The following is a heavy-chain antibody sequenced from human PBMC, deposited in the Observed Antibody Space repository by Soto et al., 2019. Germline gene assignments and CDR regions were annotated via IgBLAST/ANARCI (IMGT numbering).Heavy chain of an antibody. Sequence: PGGSLRLSCAASGFTFSAHYMDWVRQAPGKGLEWVGRIKNKANSYTTEYAASVEGRFTISREDSQNSLYLQMNSLKPEDTAVYCCARVSLVGPSGGWYFDYWGQGSQVAVPS. CDR3: ARVSLVGPSGGWYFDY. V-gene: IGHV3-72*01. CDR1: GFTFSAHY. J-gene: IGHJ4*01. D-gene: IGHD1-26*01. CDR2: IKNKANSYTT.